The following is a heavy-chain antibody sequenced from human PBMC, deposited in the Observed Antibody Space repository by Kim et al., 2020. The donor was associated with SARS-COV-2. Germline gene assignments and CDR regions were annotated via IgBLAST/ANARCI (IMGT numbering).Heavy chain of an antibody. V-gene: IGHV4-59*01. CDR2: IYYSGST. CDR1: GGSISSYY. CDR3: ARALGIAVAGTWAYYFDY. D-gene: IGHD6-19*01. Sequence: SETLSLTCTVSGGSISSYYWSWIRQPPGKGLEWIGYIYYSGSTNYNPSLKSRVTISVDTSKNQFSLKLSSVTAADTAVYYCARALGIAVAGTWAYYFDYWGQGTLVTVSS. J-gene: IGHJ4*02.